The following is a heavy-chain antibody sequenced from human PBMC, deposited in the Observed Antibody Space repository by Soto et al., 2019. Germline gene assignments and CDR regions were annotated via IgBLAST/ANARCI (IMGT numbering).Heavy chain of an antibody. D-gene: IGHD5-12*01. CDR2: ISYDGSNK. CDR3: ANARRDGYNFDY. V-gene: IGHV3-30*18. Sequence: PGGSLRLSCAASGFTFSSYGMHWVRQAPGKGLEWVAVISYDGSNKYYADSVKGRFTISRDNSKNTLYLQMNSLRAEDTAVYYCANARRDGYNFDYWGQGILVTVSS. J-gene: IGHJ4*02. CDR1: GFTFSSYG.